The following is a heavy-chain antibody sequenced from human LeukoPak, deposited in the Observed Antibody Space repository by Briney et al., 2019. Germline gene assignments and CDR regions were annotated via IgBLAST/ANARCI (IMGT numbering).Heavy chain of an antibody. CDR2: ISSSSSYI. V-gene: IGHV3-21*01. D-gene: IGHD3-22*01. CDR3: ARDPHYYDSSGGDY. Sequence: GGSLRLSCAASGFTFSSYSMNWVRQAPGKGLEWVSSISSSSSYIYYADSVKGRFTISRDNAKNSLYLQMNSLRAEDTAVYYCARDPHYYDSSGGDYWGQGTLVTVSS. CDR1: GFTFSSYS. J-gene: IGHJ4*02.